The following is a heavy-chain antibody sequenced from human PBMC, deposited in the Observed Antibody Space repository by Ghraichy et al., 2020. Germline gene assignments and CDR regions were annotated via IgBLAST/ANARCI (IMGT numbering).Heavy chain of an antibody. D-gene: IGHD6-19*01. CDR2: ISSSSSYI. CDR1: GFTFSSYS. J-gene: IGHJ5*02. CDR3: ARGKSGWTSNWFDP. Sequence: GGSLRLSCAASGFTFSSYSMNWVRQAPGKGLEWVSSISSSSSYIYYADSVKGRFTISRDNAKNSLYLQMNSLRAEDTAVYYCARGKSGWTSNWFDPWGQGTLVTVSS. V-gene: IGHV3-21*01.